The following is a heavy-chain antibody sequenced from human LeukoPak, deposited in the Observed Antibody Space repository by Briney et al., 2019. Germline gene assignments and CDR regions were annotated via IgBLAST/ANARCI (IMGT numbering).Heavy chain of an antibody. CDR1: GGSISSYY. CDR2: IYYSGST. D-gene: IGHD3-10*01. Sequence: SETLSLTCTVSGGSISSYYWGWVRQPPGKGLEWIGFIYYSGSTNYNPSLKSRVTISVDTSKNQFSLKLSSVTAADTAVYYCARHFGFGELSPLYYYGMDVWGQGTTVTVSS. V-gene: IGHV4-59*08. CDR3: ARHFGFGELSPLYYYGMDV. J-gene: IGHJ6*02.